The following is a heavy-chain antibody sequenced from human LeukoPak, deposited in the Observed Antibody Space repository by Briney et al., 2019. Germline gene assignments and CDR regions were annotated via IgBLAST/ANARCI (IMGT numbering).Heavy chain of an antibody. CDR1: GFTVSSNY. Sequence: PGGSLRLSCAASGFTVSSNYMSWVRQAPGKGLEWVSVIYSGGSTYYADSVKGRFTISRDNSKNTLYLQMNSLRAEDTAVYYCARVDTAMTCGMDVWGQGTTVTVSS. CDR3: ARVDTAMTCGMDV. V-gene: IGHV3-66*01. D-gene: IGHD5-18*01. J-gene: IGHJ6*02. CDR2: IYSGGST.